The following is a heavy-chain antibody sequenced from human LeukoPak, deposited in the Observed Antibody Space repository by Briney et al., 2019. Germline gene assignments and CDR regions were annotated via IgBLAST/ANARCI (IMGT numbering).Heavy chain of an antibody. V-gene: IGHV3-7*04. CDR1: GFMFSNFW. J-gene: IGHJ4*02. Sequence: PGGSLRLSCPVSGFMFSNFWMSWVRQAPGRGREWVANIHPEGNEKYHVESVKGRFTISRDNTKNLLFLQMNGLRVEDTAVYYCARGDDFSGDHWGQGTLVTVSS. CDR2: IHPEGNEK. CDR3: ARGDDFSGDH. D-gene: IGHD1-1*01.